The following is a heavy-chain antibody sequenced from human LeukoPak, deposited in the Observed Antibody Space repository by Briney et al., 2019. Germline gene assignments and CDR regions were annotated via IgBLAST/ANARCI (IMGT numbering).Heavy chain of an antibody. J-gene: IGHJ6*03. Sequence: PGGSLRLSCAASGFTFSSYSMNWVRQAPGKGLEWVSSISSSSSYIYYADSVKGRFTISRDNAKNSLYLQMNSLRAEDTAVYYCARVVSSSSLTDYMDVWGKGTTVTVSS. V-gene: IGHV3-21*01. CDR1: GFTFSSYS. CDR2: ISSSSSYI. D-gene: IGHD6-6*01. CDR3: ARVVSSSSLTDYMDV.